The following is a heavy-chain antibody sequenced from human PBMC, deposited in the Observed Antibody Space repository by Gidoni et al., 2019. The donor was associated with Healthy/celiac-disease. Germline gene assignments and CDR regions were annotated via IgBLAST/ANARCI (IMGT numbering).Heavy chain of an antibody. CDR2: IYPGDSDT. CDR1: GYSFTRYW. Sequence: EVQLVQSGAEVKKPGESLKISCKGSGYSFTRYWIGWVRQMPGKGLEWMGIIYPGDSDTRYSPSFQGQVTISADKSISTAYLQWSSLKASDTAMYYCARSARMYYYYYGMDVWGQGTTVTVSS. J-gene: IGHJ6*02. CDR3: ARSARMYYYYYGMDV. V-gene: IGHV5-51*01.